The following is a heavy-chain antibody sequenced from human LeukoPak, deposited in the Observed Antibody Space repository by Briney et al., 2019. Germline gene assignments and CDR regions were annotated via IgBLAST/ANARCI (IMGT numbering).Heavy chain of an antibody. V-gene: IGHV3-49*03. CDR1: GFTFGDYA. J-gene: IGHJ4*02. Sequence: PGGSLRLSCTATGFTFGDYAMSWFRQAPGKGLEWVGFIRSKAYGGTIEYAASVKGRFSISRDDPKSIAYLQMNSLKTEYTAVYYCTGSWSGYYDDFDYWSQGTLVTVSS. D-gene: IGHD3-3*01. CDR3: TGSWSGYYDDFDY. CDR2: IRSKAYGGTI.